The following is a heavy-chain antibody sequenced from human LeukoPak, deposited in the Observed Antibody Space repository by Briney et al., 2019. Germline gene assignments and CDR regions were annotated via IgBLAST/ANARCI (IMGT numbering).Heavy chain of an antibody. CDR2: IKQDGSEK. J-gene: IGHJ4*02. V-gene: IGHV3-7*03. D-gene: IGHD5-18*01. Sequence: GGSLRLSCAASGFTFSSYWMSWVRQAPGKGLEWVANIKQDGSEKFYVDSVKGRFTISRDNAKNSLYLPMNSLRAEDTAVYYFARAPARVGYSSGYDYWGQGTLVTVSS. CDR3: ARAPARVGYSSGYDY. CDR1: GFTFSSYW.